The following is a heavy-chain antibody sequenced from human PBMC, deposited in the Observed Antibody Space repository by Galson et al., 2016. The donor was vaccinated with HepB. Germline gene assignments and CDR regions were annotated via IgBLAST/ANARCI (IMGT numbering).Heavy chain of an antibody. J-gene: IGHJ4*02. CDR2: ITHDASNT. D-gene: IGHD1-26*01. CDR1: GFIFSTYG. V-gene: IGHV3-30*03. CDR3: VTPRIGGSYFMPFDS. Sequence: SLRLSCAASGFIFSTYGMHWVRQAPGKGLEWVAVITHDASNTYHADSVKGRFTISRDNSKDTPYLQMNSLRPEDSAVYYCVTPRIGGSYFMPFDSWGQGTLVTVSS.